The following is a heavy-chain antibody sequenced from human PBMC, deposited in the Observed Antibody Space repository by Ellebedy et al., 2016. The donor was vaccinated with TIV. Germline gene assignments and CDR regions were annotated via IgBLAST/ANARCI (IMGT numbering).Heavy chain of an antibody. CDR3: AKDLPQDYIWGSYRYGAFDI. V-gene: IGHV3-21*04. CDR2: ISMSSSYV. J-gene: IGHJ3*02. Sequence: GGSLRLXCAASGFTFTTYSMNWVRQAPGKGLEWVSSISMSSSYVSYADSVRGRFIISRDNARNSLNLQMNSLRAEDTAVYYCAKDLPQDYIWGSYRYGAFDIWGQGTMVTVSS. CDR1: GFTFTTYS. D-gene: IGHD3-16*02.